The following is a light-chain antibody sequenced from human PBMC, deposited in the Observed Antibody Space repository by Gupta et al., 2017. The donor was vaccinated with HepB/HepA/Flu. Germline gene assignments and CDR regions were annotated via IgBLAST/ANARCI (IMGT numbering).Light chain of an antibody. CDR2: RNN. CDR3: AAWDDSLSGWV. J-gene: IGLJ3*02. V-gene: IGLV1-47*01. CDR1: SSNIGSNY. Sequence: QPVLTQPPSASGSPGQRVTLAFSASSSNIGSNYVYWYQQLPGTAPKLLIYRNNQRPSGVPDRFSGSKSGTSASLAISGLRSEDEADYYCAAWDDSLSGWVFGGGTKLTVL.